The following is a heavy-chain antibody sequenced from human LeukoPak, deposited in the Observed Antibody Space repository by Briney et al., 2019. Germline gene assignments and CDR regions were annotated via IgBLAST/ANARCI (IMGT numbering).Heavy chain of an antibody. V-gene: IGHV4-4*02. CDR1: GGSISSSNW. D-gene: IGHD1-20*01. J-gene: IGHJ4*02. CDR2: IYHSGST. Sequence: SETLSLTCAVSGGSISSSNWWSWVRQPPGKGLEWIGEIYHSGSTNYNPFLKSRVTISVDKSKNQFSLKLSPVTAADTAVYYCARDLTGTTEDYFDYWGQGTLVTVSS. CDR3: ARDLTGTTEDYFDY.